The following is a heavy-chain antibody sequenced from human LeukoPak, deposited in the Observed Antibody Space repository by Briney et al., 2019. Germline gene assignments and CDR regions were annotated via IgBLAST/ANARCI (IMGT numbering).Heavy chain of an antibody. J-gene: IGHJ6*03. Sequence: SETLSLTCAVYGGSFSCYYWSWIRQPPGKGLEWIGEINHSGSTNYNPSLKSRVTISVDTSKNQFSLKLSSVTAADTAVYYCARVPFLRYDFWSGYPVYMDVWGKGTTVTVSS. D-gene: IGHD3-3*01. CDR1: GGSFSCYY. CDR3: ARVPFLRYDFWSGYPVYMDV. V-gene: IGHV4-34*01. CDR2: INHSGST.